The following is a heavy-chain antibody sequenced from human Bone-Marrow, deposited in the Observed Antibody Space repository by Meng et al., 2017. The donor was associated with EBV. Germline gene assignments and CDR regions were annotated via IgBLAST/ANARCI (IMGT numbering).Heavy chain of an antibody. CDR3: ASESGRGYTPDY. Sequence: QVQWVPSAAEVMHPGSSVKVPCKTSGGPFRNYAVSWVRQAPGQGLGWLGGFLPTLGAPNYAQKFHGRVTITADESTSTHYMDLSSLRSDDTAVYYCASESGRGYTPDYWGQGTLVTVSS. CDR1: GGPFRNYA. CDR2: FLPTLGAP. V-gene: IGHV1-69*01. D-gene: IGHD3-10*01. J-gene: IGHJ4*02.